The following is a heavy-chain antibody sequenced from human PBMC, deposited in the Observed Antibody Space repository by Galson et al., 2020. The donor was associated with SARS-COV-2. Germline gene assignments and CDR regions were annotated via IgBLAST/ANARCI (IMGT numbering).Heavy chain of an antibody. CDR2: ISASGST. J-gene: IGHJ4*02. Sequence: ASETLSLTCTVSGGSISGYYWGWIRQPAGKGLEWIGRISASGSTNYNPSLKSRVTMSVDSSNNQFSLKLSSVTAADTAVYYCAGAVAGTADFNYWGQGTLVTVSS. V-gene: IGHV4-4*07. CDR1: GGSISGYY. CDR3: AGAVAGTADFNY. D-gene: IGHD6-19*01.